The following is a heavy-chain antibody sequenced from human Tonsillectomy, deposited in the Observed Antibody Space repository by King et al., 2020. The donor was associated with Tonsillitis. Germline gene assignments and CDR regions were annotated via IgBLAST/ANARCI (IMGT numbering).Heavy chain of an antibody. CDR3: TTHPDYGDYDYYYYGMDV. CDR1: GFTFSNAW. V-gene: IGHV3-15*01. CDR2: IKSKTDGGTT. Sequence: VQLVESGGGLVKPGGSLRLSCAASGFTFSNAWMSWVRQAPGKGLEWVGRIKSKTDGGTTDYAAPVKGRFTISRDDSKNTLYLQMNSLKTEDAAVYYCTTHPDYGDYDYYYYGMDVWGQGTTVTVSS. J-gene: IGHJ6*02. D-gene: IGHD4-17*01.